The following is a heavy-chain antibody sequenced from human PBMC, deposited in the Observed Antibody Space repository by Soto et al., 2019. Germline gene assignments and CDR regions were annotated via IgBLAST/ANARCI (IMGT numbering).Heavy chain of an antibody. J-gene: IGHJ6*02. V-gene: IGHV3-23*01. CDR3: VKGAENIWPYGMDV. CDR2: ISGSGGTI. CDR1: GFTFSNHA. Sequence: HPGGSLRLSCAAAGFTFSNHAMSWVRQAPGKGLEWVSTISGSGGTIYYADSVKGRFTISRDNSKNALWLQMNSLRAEDTALYYWVKGAENIWPYGMDVWGQGTTVTVSS.